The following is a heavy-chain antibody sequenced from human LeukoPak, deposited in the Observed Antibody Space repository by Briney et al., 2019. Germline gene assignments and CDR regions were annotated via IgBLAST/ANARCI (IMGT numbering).Heavy chain of an antibody. J-gene: IGHJ4*02. V-gene: IGHV3-30*18. Sequence: GRSLRLSCAASGFTFSSYGMHWVRQAPGKGLEWVAVISSDGSANYYADSVKGQFTISRDNSMHTLYMQMNSLRAEDTAVYYCAKGSGGSYYGFFDYWGQGTLVTVSS. CDR2: ISSDGSAN. CDR1: GFTFSSYG. CDR3: AKGSGGSYYGFFDY. D-gene: IGHD1-26*01.